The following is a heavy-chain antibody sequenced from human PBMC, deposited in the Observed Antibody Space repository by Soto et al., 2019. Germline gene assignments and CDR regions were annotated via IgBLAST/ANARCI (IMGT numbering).Heavy chain of an antibody. J-gene: IGHJ4*02. V-gene: IGHV3-23*01. Sequence: GGSLRLSCAASGFTFSSYAMSWVRQAPGKGLEWVSAISGSGGSTYYADSVKGRFTIPRDNSKNTLYLQMNSLRAEDTAVYYCAKEGYYYDSSGYFDYWGQGTLVTVSS. CDR2: ISGSGGST. D-gene: IGHD3-22*01. CDR1: GFTFSSYA. CDR3: AKEGYYYDSSGYFDY.